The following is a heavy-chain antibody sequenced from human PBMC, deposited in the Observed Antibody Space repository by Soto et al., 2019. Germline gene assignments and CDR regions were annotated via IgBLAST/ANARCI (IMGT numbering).Heavy chain of an antibody. CDR3: ARGRGYSYGLDP. J-gene: IGHJ5*02. D-gene: IGHD5-18*01. CDR1: GDSISSINNY. CDR2: ISYSGTT. Sequence: SETLSLTCTVSGDSISSINNYWSWIRQPPGEGLEWIGFISYSGTTSYSPSLKSRVAISLDTSKNQFSLSLNSVTAADTAVYYCARGRGYSYGLDPWGQGSLVTVSS. V-gene: IGHV4-30-4*01.